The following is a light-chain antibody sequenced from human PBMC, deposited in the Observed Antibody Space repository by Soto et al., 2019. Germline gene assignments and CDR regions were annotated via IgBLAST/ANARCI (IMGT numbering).Light chain of an antibody. CDR1: QSVSSNY. J-gene: IGKJ1*01. Sequence: EIVLTQSPGTLSLSPGERATLSCRASQSVSSNYLAWYQRKPGQAPRLLIYGASSRATGIPNRFSGSGSGTDFTLTITRLVPEDFAVYYCQQYGSSPPTFGQGTKVEIK. V-gene: IGKV3-20*01. CDR2: GAS. CDR3: QQYGSSPPT.